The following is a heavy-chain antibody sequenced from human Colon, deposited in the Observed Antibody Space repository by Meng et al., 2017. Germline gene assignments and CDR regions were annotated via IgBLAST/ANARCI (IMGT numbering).Heavy chain of an antibody. CDR2: IRGNGATT. J-gene: IGHJ4*02. Sequence: EGQLVGSGGGLAQPGGSLRLSCVASGFTFTNYALSWVRQAPGKGLEWVSAIRGNGATTFYADSVKGRFIISRDNSKNTLYLQMNSLRAEDSAVYFCAKDVGRTTDFDYWGQGTLVTVSS. CDR3: AKDVGRTTDFDY. V-gene: IGHV3-23*04. CDR1: GFTFTNYA. D-gene: IGHD1-14*01.